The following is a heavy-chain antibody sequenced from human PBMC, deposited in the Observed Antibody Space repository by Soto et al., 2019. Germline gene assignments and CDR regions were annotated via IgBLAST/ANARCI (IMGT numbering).Heavy chain of an antibody. CDR2: ISDSSGTI. CDR3: TRELGATGY. Sequence: EVQLVQSGGGLVQPGGSLRLSCAASGFTFNSHTMNWVRQAPGKGLEWLSYISDSSGTIYYADSVQGRFTVSRDNAKHSLYLQMNSLRAEDTAVYYCTRELGATGYWGQGTLVTVSA. CDR1: GFTFNSHT. V-gene: IGHV3-48*04. J-gene: IGHJ4*02. D-gene: IGHD1-26*01.